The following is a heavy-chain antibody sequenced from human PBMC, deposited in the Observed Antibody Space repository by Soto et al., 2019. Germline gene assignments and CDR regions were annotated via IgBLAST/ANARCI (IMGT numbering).Heavy chain of an antibody. D-gene: IGHD3-10*01. Sequence: GGSLRLSCAGSGFPFSNFAMSWVRQAPGKGLEWVSIISGSGGSAYYVDSVKGRFTISRDNSKNTVYLQMNSLRAEDTAVYYCAEVRISSYYMDVWGQGTTVTVSS. V-gene: IGHV3-23*01. J-gene: IGHJ6*03. CDR3: AEVRISSYYMDV. CDR2: ISGSGGSA. CDR1: GFPFSNFA.